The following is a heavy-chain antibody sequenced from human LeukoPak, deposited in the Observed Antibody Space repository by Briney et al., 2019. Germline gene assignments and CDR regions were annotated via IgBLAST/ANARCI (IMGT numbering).Heavy chain of an antibody. CDR3: ARKADCRGGSCFYLGAFDI. CDR1: GFTFSSYS. V-gene: IGHV3-21*01. Sequence: GGSLRLTCAASGFTFSSYSLNWVRNPPGQGLEWVSSISTVKGRFTVSRDNAKNSLYLQRNSLRAEDMAVYYCARKADCRGGSCFYLGAFDIWGQGTMVTVSS. J-gene: IGHJ3*02. D-gene: IGHD2-15*01. CDR2: IST.